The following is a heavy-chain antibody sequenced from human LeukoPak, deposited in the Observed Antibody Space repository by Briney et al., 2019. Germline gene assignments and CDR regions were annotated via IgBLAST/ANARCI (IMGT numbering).Heavy chain of an antibody. Sequence: GESLRISCKGSGYSFTSYWISWVRQMPGKGLEWMGRSDPSDSYTNYSPSFQGHVTISADKSISTAYLQWSSLKASDTAMYYCARRVTLSDDAFDIWGQGTMVTVSS. CDR3: ARRVTLSDDAFDI. CDR1: GYSFTSYW. D-gene: IGHD3-16*02. CDR2: SDPSDSYT. J-gene: IGHJ3*02. V-gene: IGHV5-10-1*01.